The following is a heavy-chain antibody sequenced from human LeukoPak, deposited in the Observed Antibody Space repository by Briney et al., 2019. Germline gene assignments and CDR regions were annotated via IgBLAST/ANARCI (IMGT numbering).Heavy chain of an antibody. CDR2: ISSSSSII. D-gene: IGHD5-12*01. CDR3: ARSRGYHPKYPFDY. Sequence: PGGSLRLSCAASGFTFSNYNMNWVRQAPGKGLEWVSYISSSSSIIYYADSVKGRFTISRDNAKNSLYLQMNSLRAEDTAVYYCARSRGYHPKYPFDYWGQGTLVTVSS. CDR1: GFTFSNYN. J-gene: IGHJ4*02. V-gene: IGHV3-21*05.